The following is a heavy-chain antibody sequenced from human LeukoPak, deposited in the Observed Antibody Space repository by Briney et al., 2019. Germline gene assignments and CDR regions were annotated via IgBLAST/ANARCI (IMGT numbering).Heavy chain of an antibody. CDR2: LYPGGNT. CDR1: GFTVSSNY. D-gene: IGHD3-22*01. J-gene: IGHJ6*02. CDR3: ARWPDYYDTSKYYYGMDV. V-gene: IGHV3-53*01. Sequence: GGSLRPSCAASGFTVSSNYMNWVRQAPGKGLEWISVLYPGGNTFYADSVKGRFTISRDNSKNTLYLQMSSLRVEDTGVYYCARWPDYYDTSKYYYGMDVWGQGTTVTVSS.